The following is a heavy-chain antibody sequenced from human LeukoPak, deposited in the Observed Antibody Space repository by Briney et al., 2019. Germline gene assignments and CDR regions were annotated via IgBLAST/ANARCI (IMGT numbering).Heavy chain of an antibody. V-gene: IGHV4-30-2*01. CDR2: IYHSGST. CDR3: ARADGQWLGKIDY. CDR1: GGSISSGGYS. D-gene: IGHD6-19*01. J-gene: IGHJ4*02. Sequence: SRTLSLTCAVSGGSISSGGYSWSWIRQPPGKGLEWIGYIYHSGSTYYNPSLKSRVTISVDRSKNQFSLKLSSVTAADTAVYYCARADGQWLGKIDYWGQGTLVTVSS.